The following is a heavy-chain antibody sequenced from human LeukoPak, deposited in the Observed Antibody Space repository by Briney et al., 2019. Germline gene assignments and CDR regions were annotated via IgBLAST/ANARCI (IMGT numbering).Heavy chain of an antibody. J-gene: IGHJ4*02. CDR3: ARVLQTLGGVSFDY. CDR2: ISGSTRTI. V-gene: IGHV3-48*01. CDR1: GFTFSSYA. Sequence: GRSLRLSCAASGFTFSSYAMNWVRQGPGTGLERVSYISGSTRTIYYADSVKGRFTISRDNAKNSLYLQMNSLRAEDTAVYYCARVLQTLGGVSFDYWGQGTLVTVSS. D-gene: IGHD5/OR15-5a*01.